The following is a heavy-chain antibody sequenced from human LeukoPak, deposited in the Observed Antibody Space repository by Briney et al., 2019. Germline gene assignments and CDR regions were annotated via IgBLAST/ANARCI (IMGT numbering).Heavy chain of an antibody. CDR2: ISSNGGST. D-gene: IGHD3-9*01. Sequence: PGGSLRLSCAASGFTFSSYAMHWVRQAPGKGLEYVSAISSNGGSTYYANSVKGRFTISRDNSKNTLYLQMGSLRAEGMAVYYCARARIRYFDWSASDYWGQGTLVTVSS. CDR3: ARARIRYFDWSASDY. V-gene: IGHV3-64*01. CDR1: GFTFSSYA. J-gene: IGHJ4*02.